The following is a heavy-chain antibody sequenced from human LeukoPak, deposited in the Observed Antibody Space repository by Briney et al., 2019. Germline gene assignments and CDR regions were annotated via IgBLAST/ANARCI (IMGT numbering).Heavy chain of an antibody. CDR2: ISAYNGNT. CDR3: ARLGSGSYYNTLRY. Sequence: ASVKVSCKASGYTFTSYGISWVRQAPGQGLEWMGWISAYNGNTNYAKKLQGRVTMTTDTSTSTAYMELRSLRSDDTAVYYCARLGSGSYYNTLRYWGQGTLVTVSS. D-gene: IGHD3-10*01. CDR1: GYTFTSYG. V-gene: IGHV1-18*01. J-gene: IGHJ4*02.